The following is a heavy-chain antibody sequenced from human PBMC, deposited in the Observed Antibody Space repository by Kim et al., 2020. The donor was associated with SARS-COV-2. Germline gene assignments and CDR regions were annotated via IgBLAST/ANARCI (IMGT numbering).Heavy chain of an antibody. V-gene: IGHV1-69*04. CDR3: ARDLGIRGFQH. J-gene: IGHJ1*01. CDR2: IIPILGIA. CDR1: GGTFSSYA. D-gene: IGHD7-27*01. Sequence: SVKVSCKASGGTFSSYAISWVRQAPGQGLEWMGRIIPILGIANYAQKFQGRVTITADKSTSTAYMELSSLRSEDTAVYYCARDLGIRGFQHWGQGTLVTVSS.